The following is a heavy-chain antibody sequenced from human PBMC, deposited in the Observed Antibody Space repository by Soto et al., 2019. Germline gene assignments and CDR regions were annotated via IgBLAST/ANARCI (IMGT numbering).Heavy chain of an antibody. CDR1: GGTFGIYA. CDR3: ARVPSQMLYGPTRNGMDV. J-gene: IGHJ6*02. Sequence: QVQLVQSGAAVSKPGSSVKVSCKASGGTFGIYAVGWVRQAPGQGLEWMGGIIPAFGTTKNSQKFQDRVVMTADESTNPVYMEVGGLRFDDTAVYYCARVPSQMLYGPTRNGMDVWGQRTTLIVSS. V-gene: IGHV1-69*01. CDR2: IIPAFGTT. D-gene: IGHD2-2*02.